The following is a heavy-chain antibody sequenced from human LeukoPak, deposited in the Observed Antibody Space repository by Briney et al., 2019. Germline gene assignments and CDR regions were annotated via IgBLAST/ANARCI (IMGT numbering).Heavy chain of an antibody. J-gene: IGHJ6*03. CDR1: GGTFSSYA. CDR2: IIPIFGTA. V-gene: IGHV1-69*05. Sequence: SVKVSCKASGGTFSSYAISWVRQAPGQGLEWMGGIIPIFGTANYAQKFQGRVTITTDESTSTAYMELSSLRSEDTAVYYCARSMTTVTFYYYYYYMDVWGKGTTVNVSS. D-gene: IGHD4-17*01. CDR3: ARSMTTVTFYYYYYYMDV.